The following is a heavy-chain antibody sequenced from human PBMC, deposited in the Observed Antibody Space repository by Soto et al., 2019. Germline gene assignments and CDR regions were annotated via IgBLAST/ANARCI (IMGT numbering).Heavy chain of an antibody. CDR1: GFVYSNYW. J-gene: IGHJ4*02. CDR2: IKQDGSVR. V-gene: IGHV3-7*01. Sequence: GGSLRLSCAASGFVYSNYWMSWVRQAPGKGLEWVANIKQDGSVRYYVDSVKGRFTISRDNAKNSLYLEMNSLRAEDTGVYFCARIGYPSYSYDYWGAGTLVTVSS. D-gene: IGHD2-21*01. CDR3: ARIGYPSYSYDY.